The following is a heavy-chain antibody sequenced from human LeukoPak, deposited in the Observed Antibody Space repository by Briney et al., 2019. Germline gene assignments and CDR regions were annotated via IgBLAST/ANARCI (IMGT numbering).Heavy chain of an antibody. D-gene: IGHD1-26*01. CDR2: IYYSGST. V-gene: IGHV4-39*07. CDR1: GGSISSSSYY. J-gene: IGHJ4*02. Sequence: SETLSLTCTVSGGSISSSSYYWGWIRQPPGKGLEWIGSIYYSGSTYYNPSLKSRVTMSVDTSKNQFSLKLSSVTAADTAVYYCARHLGARGGSYIDYWGQGTLVTVSS. CDR3: ARHLGARGGSYIDY.